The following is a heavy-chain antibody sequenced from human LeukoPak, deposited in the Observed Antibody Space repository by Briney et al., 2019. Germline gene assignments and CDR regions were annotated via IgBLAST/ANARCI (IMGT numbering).Heavy chain of an antibody. Sequence: GGSLRLSCAASGFTFSDYDMSWLRQAPGKGREGVSYICSSGSNIYYADSVKGRFTISRDNAKNSMYLQMNSLRAEDTAVYYCARGGVVVAATLVYGMDVWGQGTTVTVSS. J-gene: IGHJ6*02. V-gene: IGHV3-11*01. CDR1: GFTFSDYD. CDR2: ICSSGSNI. CDR3: ARGGVVVAATLVYGMDV. D-gene: IGHD2-15*01.